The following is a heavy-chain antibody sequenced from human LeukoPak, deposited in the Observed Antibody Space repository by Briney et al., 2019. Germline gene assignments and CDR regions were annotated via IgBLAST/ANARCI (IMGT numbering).Heavy chain of an antibody. D-gene: IGHD3-10*01. Sequence: GGSLRLSCAASGFTFSSFAMTWVRQAPGEGLEWVSSISVSGISTSYADSVKGRFTISRDNSKNTLYLQMNSLRAEDTAVYYCASLQGELGYWGQGTLVTVSS. CDR2: ISVSGIST. J-gene: IGHJ4*02. CDR1: GFTFSSFA. CDR3: ASLQGELGY. V-gene: IGHV3-23*01.